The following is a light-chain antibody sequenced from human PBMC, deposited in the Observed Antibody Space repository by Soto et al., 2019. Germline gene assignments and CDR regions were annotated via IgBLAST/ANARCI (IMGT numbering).Light chain of an antibody. J-gene: IGLJ2*01. V-gene: IGLV2-14*01. CDR1: SSDVGGYNY. Sequence: QSALTQPASVSGSPGQSITISCTATSSDVGGYNYVSWFQQYPGIAPKLMIYEVINRPSGVSNRFSGSKSGNTASLIISGLQAEDEADYYCSSYTSSSTLVFGGGTKLTVL. CDR2: EVI. CDR3: SSYTSSSTLV.